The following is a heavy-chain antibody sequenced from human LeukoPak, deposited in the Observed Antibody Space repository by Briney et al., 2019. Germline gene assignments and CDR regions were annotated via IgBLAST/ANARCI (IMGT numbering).Heavy chain of an antibody. CDR1: DGSFSTYY. CDR3: ARDRDYYKWGSQASTLDY. Sequence: PSETLSLTCSVSDGSFSTYYWGWIRQPPGKGLERIGEINQSGDANYTPSPKSRVTIPAETSKNQFSLQLSSVTAADTAVYYCARDRDYYKWGSQASTLDYWGQGSLVTVSS. V-gene: IGHV4-34*01. J-gene: IGHJ4*02. CDR2: INQSGDA. D-gene: IGHD3-10*01.